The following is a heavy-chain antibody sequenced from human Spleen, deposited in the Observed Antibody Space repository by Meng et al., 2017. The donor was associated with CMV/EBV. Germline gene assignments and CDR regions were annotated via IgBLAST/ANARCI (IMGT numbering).Heavy chain of an antibody. CDR2: INPNSGDT. D-gene: IGHD3-10*01. J-gene: IGHJ4*02. V-gene: IGHV1-2*02. Sequence: ASVKVSCKASGYSFSGYYMHWVRQAPGQGPEWMGWINPNSGDTKYAQKFQGRVTMTRDTSISTAYMELNRLRSDDTAVYYCARGGEGIDYWGQGTLVTVSS. CDR3: ARGGEGIDY. CDR1: GYSFSGYY.